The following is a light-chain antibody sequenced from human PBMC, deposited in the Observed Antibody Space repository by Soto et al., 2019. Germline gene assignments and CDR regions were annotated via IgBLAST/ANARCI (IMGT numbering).Light chain of an antibody. CDR3: SSYTSSSTGV. V-gene: IGLV2-14*01. CDR2: DVD. J-gene: IGLJ1*01. CDR1: SSDVGGYNY. Sequence: QSALTQPASVSGSPGQSITISCTGTSSDVGGYNYVSWYQQHPGKAPKLMIYDVDNRPSGVSNRFSGSKSGNTASLTISGLPAEDEADYYCSSYTSSSTGVFGTGTKVTVL.